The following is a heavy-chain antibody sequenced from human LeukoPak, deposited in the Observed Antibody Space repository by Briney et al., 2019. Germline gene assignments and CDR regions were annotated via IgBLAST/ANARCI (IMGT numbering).Heavy chain of an antibody. Sequence: GASVKVSCKAFGYTFTNYYSHWVRQAPGHGLEWMGWINPKSGGVKLAQKFQGRVTMTRDTSINTVYMELSSLTSDDRAVYYCARDPSHYYYTDVWGKGTTVIVSS. CDR2: INPKSGGV. CDR3: ARDPSHYYYTDV. CDR1: GYTFTNYY. V-gene: IGHV1-2*02. J-gene: IGHJ6*03.